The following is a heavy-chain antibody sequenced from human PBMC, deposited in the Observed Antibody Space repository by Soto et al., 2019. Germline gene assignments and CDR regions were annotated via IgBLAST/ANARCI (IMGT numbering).Heavy chain of an antibody. D-gene: IGHD3-3*01. V-gene: IGHV4-34*01. CDR2: IDHSGYT. J-gene: IGHJ5*02. Sequence: KTSETLSLTCAVYGGSFSGYYWNWIRQPPGKGLEWIGEIDHSGYTNYNPSLKSRVTISVDTSKNQFSLRLTSVTAADKAVYYCARVRDWFDPWGQGTLVTVSS. CDR1: GGSFSGYY. CDR3: ARVRDWFDP.